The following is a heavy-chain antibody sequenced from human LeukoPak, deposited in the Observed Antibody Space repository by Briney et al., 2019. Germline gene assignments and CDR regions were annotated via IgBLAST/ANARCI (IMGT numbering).Heavy chain of an antibody. CDR1: GYSISSGYY. CDR2: IYHSGST. V-gene: IGHV4-38-2*02. D-gene: IGHD3-16*02. Sequence: SETLSLTCTVSGYSISSGYYWGWIRQPPGKGLEWIGSIYHSGSTYYNPSLKSRVTISVDTSKNQFSLKLSSVTAADTAVYYCARGRYVWGSYRVGPSRYFDYWGQGTLVTVSS. CDR3: ARGRYVWGSYRVGPSRYFDY. J-gene: IGHJ4*02.